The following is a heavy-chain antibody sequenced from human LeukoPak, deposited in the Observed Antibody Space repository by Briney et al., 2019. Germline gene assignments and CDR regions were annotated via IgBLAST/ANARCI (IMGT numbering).Heavy chain of an antibody. V-gene: IGHV3-21*01. Sequence: GGSLRLSCAASGFTFSSYEMNWVRQAPGKGLEWVSSISSSSSYIYYADSVKGRFTISRDNAKNSLYLQMNSLRAEDTAVYYCARVTRGSGSYSAYFDYWGQGTLVTVSS. CDR3: ARVTRGSGSYSAYFDY. CDR2: ISSSSSYI. D-gene: IGHD3-10*01. J-gene: IGHJ4*02. CDR1: GFTFSSYE.